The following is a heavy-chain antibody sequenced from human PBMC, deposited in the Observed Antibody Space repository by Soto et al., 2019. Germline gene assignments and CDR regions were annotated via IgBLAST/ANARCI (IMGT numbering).Heavy chain of an antibody. V-gene: IGHV3-33*01. CDR3: ARGPTHGAFDL. J-gene: IGHJ3*01. CDR2: IWYDGSNK. CDR1: GFTFSSYA. Sequence: GGSLRLSCAASGFTFSSYAMHWVRQAPGKGLEWVAVIWYDGSNKYYADSVKGRFTGSRDNAKNTVYLQMNSLRTEDTAVYYCARGPTHGAFDLWGQGTMVTVSS.